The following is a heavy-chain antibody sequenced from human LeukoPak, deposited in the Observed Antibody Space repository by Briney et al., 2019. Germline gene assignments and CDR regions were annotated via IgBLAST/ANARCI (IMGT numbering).Heavy chain of an antibody. D-gene: IGHD2-2*01. CDR1: GGSISSRRYY. CDR2: IHYSGST. V-gene: IGHV4-39*07. CDR3: VRTRLSYHIVPAAERADDACDM. J-gene: IGHJ3*02. Sequence: SETLSLTCTVSGGSISSRRYYWGWIREPPGKGLEWFGRIHYSGSTYYNPSLKSRVTVSVDTSENQFSLKLSSVAAADTAVYFCVRTRLSYHIVPAAERADDACDMWGQGTMVTVSS.